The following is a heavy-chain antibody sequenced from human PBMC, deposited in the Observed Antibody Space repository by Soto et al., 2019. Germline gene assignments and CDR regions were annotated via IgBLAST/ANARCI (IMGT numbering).Heavy chain of an antibody. CDR3: AREGASGSHLLGGIDY. D-gene: IGHD3-10*01. CDR1: GFTFGDYY. J-gene: IGHJ4*02. V-gene: IGHV3-11*01. Sequence: QVLLEESGGGLVKPGGSLRLSCAASGFTFGDYYMIWIRQAPGTGLDWVASIGDSGGAMYYEVSVKGRFTISRDNAKNSLYLEMNSLRVEDTAVYYCAREGASGSHLLGGIDYWGQGILVTVSS. CDR2: IGDSGGAM.